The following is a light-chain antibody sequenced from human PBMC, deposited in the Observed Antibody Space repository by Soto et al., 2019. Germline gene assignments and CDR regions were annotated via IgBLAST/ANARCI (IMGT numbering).Light chain of an antibody. V-gene: IGLV1-40*01. CDR1: SSNIGAGYD. Sequence: QSVLTQPPSVSGAPGQRVTISCSGSSSNIGAGYDVHWYQQLPGTAPKLLISANNIRPSGVPDRCSGSTSGTSAALAITGLQAEEEADYYCQSYDSSRSGAGVFGGGTKLTVL. J-gene: IGLJ3*02. CDR2: ANN. CDR3: QSYDSSRSGAGV.